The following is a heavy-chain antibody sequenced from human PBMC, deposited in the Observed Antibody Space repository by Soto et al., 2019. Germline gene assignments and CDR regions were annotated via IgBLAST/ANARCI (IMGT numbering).Heavy chain of an antibody. D-gene: IGHD1-20*01. CDR2: FFYTGFT. V-gene: IGHV4-39*01. Sequence: PSETLSLTCAVSGGSISGSYYYWGWLRQSPGRWPEWIGSFFYTGFTSYNPSLESRVSVSVDTSKNQFSLKVSAVTAADTAVYCCASSQKGYNWNYFDHWGQGALVTVS. CDR3: ASSQKGYNWNYFDH. J-gene: IGHJ4*02. CDR1: GGSISGSYYY.